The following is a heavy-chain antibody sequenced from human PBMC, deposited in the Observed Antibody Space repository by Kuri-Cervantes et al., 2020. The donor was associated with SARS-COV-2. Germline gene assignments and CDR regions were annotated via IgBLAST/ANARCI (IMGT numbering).Heavy chain of an antibody. Sequence: GESLKISCAASGFTFSNYAMSWVRQAPGKGLEWVSALSGSGDNTYYADSVKGRFTISRDNSKNTLYLQMNSLRAEDTAVYYCAREGSSSYDAFDIWGQGTMVTVSS. CDR2: LSGSGDNT. J-gene: IGHJ3*02. V-gene: IGHV3-23*01. CDR1: GFTFSNYA. D-gene: IGHD6-6*01. CDR3: AREGSSSYDAFDI.